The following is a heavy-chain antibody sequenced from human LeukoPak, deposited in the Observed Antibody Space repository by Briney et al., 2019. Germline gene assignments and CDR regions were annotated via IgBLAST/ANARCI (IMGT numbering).Heavy chain of an antibody. CDR3: ARTDMVRGVTDY. Sequence: GASVKVSCKTSGGTFNSHAINWVRQAPGEGLEWMGGIIPIFGTTNYAQKLQHRVTITADESTSTAYMELSSLRSEDTAVYYCARTDMVRGVTDYWGQGTLVTVSS. J-gene: IGHJ4*02. V-gene: IGHV1-69*13. CDR1: GGTFNSHA. CDR2: IIPIFGTT. D-gene: IGHD3-10*01.